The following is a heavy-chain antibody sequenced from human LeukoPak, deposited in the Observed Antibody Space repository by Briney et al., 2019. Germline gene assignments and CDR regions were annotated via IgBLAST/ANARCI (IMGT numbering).Heavy chain of an antibody. CDR1: GFTFGDYA. Sequence: GGSLRLSCTASGFTFGDYAMSWVRQAPGKGLERVGFIRSKAYGGTTEYAASVKGRFTISRDDSKGIAYLQMNSLKTEDTAVYYCTRADSLLWFGRLQNYRADYWGQGTLVTVSS. CDR2: IRSKAYGGTT. V-gene: IGHV3-49*04. CDR3: TRADSLLWFGRLQNYRADY. J-gene: IGHJ4*02. D-gene: IGHD3-10*01.